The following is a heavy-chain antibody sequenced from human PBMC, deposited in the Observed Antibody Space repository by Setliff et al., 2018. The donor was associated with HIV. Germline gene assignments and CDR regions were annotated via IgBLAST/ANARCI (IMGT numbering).Heavy chain of an antibody. CDR3: ARGSIQFSD. J-gene: IGHJ4*02. D-gene: IGHD3-3*01. Sequence: LETLSLTCVVSGGSISDFYWSWIRQTPGKGLEWIGSIYTSGTAHYNPSLGSRVTISVDTSKSQFSLKLTSLTAAETAVYYCARGSIQFSDWGQGTLVTVSS. V-gene: IGHV4-4*08. CDR1: GGSISDFY. CDR2: IYTSGTA.